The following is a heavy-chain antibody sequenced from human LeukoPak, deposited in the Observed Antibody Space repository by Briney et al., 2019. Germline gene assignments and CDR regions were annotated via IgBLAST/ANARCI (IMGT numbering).Heavy chain of an antibody. CDR1: GFTFSSYA. CDR3: VKDWRNEANCGADCLES. Sequence: GGSLRLSCVASGFTFSSYAMSWVRQAPGKGLEWVSSISKNDGHTYYADSVKGRFTIYRDISKNTLYPQLNSLRAEDTAVYYCVKDWRNEANCGADCLESWGQGTLVTVSS. D-gene: IGHD2-21*02. CDR2: ISKNDGHT. V-gene: IGHV3-23*01. J-gene: IGHJ4*02.